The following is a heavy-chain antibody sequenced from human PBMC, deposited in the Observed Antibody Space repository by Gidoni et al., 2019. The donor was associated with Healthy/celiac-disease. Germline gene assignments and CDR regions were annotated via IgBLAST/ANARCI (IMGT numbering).Heavy chain of an antibody. CDR3: ARGIRTRIFGVVKYWFDP. D-gene: IGHD3-3*01. J-gene: IGHJ5*02. CDR1: GYTFTGYY. V-gene: IGHV1-2*02. CDR2: INPNSGGT. Sequence: QVQLVQSGAEGKKPGASVKVSCKASGYTFTGYYMHWVRQAPGQGLEWMGWINPNSGGTNYAQKFQGRVTMTRDTSISTAYMELSRLRSDDTAVYYCARGIRTRIFGVVKYWFDPWGQGTLVTVSS.